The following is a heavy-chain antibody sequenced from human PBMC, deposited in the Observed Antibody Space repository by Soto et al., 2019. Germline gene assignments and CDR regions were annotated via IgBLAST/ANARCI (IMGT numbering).Heavy chain of an antibody. D-gene: IGHD1-1*01. CDR1: GDSISSYY. J-gene: IGHJ4*02. V-gene: IGHV4-59*01. CDR2: IYYSGST. CDR3: ARGIDTAWYKVSLDY. Sequence: PSETLSLTCTVSGDSISSYYWSWIRQPPGKGLEWIGYIYYSGSTNYNPSPKSRVTISVDTSKNQLSLELSSVTAADTAVYYCARGIDTAWYKVSLDYWGQGALVTVSS.